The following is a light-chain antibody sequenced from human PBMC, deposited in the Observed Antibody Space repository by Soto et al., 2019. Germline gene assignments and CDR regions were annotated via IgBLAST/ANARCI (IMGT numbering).Light chain of an antibody. CDR3: QQSYSTPPWT. V-gene: IGKV1-39*01. Sequence: DIVMTQSPDSLAVSLGERATINCKSSQSVLYNSNKKNYLRWYQQKPGKAPKLLIYAASTLYSGVPSRFSGSGSGTDFTLTISSLQPEDFATYFCQQSYSTPPWTFGQGTRLEIK. CDR2: AAS. J-gene: IGKJ5*01. CDR1: QSVLYNSNKKNY.